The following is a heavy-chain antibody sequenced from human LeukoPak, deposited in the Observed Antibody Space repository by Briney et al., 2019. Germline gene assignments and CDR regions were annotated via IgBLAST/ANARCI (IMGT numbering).Heavy chain of an antibody. Sequence: ASVKVSCKASGYTFTSYDINWVRQATGQGLEWMGWMNPNSGNTGYAQKFQGRVTMTRNTSISTAYMELSSLRSEDTAVYYCARFRRGSSTRRYYDYVWGSSTRLYFDYWGQGTLVTASS. D-gene: IGHD3-16*01. CDR2: MNPNSGNT. V-gene: IGHV1-8*01. J-gene: IGHJ4*02. CDR1: GYTFTSYD. CDR3: ARFRRGSSTRRYYDYVWGSSTRLYFDY.